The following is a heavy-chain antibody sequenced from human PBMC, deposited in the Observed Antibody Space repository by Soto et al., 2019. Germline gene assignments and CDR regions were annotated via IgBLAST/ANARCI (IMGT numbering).Heavy chain of an antibody. V-gene: IGHV1-69*06. CDR1: GGTFSSYA. CDR2: IIPIFGTA. J-gene: IGHJ6*02. CDR3: ANGDFWSGYHGRTRYYYCYGVDV. Sequence: SVKVSCKASGGTFSSYAISWVRQAPGQGLEWMGGIIPIFGTANYAQKFQGRVTITADKSTSTAYMELSSLRSEDTAVYYCANGDFWSGYHGRTRYYYCYGVDVWGQGTTVTVSS. D-gene: IGHD3-3*01.